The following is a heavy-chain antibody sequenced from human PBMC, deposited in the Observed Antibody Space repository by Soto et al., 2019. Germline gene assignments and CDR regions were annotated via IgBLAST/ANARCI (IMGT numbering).Heavy chain of an antibody. D-gene: IGHD1-26*01. CDR1: GFTFSSYA. Sequence: EVQLLESGGGLVQPGGSLRLSCAASGFTFSSYAMSWVRQAPGKGLEWVSAISGSGGSTYYADSVKGRFTISRDNSKNTLYLQMNSLRADDTAVYYCAKGQSSGSYYRHYYYGMDVWGQGTTVTVSS. CDR2: ISGSGGST. J-gene: IGHJ6*02. V-gene: IGHV3-23*01. CDR3: AKGQSSGSYYRHYYYGMDV.